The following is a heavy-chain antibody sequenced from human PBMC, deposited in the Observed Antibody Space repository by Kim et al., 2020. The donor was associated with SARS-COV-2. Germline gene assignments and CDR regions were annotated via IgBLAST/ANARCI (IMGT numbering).Heavy chain of an antibody. J-gene: IGHJ4*02. Sequence: SSTIYYADSVKGRFTISRDNAKNSLYLQMNSLRAEDTAVYYCARDSTFDNWGQGTLVTVSS. V-gene: IGHV3-48*04. CDR2: SSTI. CDR3: ARDSTFDN.